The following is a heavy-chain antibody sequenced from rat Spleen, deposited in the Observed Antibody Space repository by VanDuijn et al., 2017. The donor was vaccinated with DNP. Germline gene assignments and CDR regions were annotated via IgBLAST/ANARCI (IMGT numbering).Heavy chain of an antibody. CDR3: ARHGPPIMYTTDYAMDA. J-gene: IGHJ4*01. V-gene: IGHV5S10*01. CDR1: GFTFSDYN. D-gene: IGHD1-6*01. Sequence: EVKLVESGGGLVQPGRSLKLSCAASGFTFSDYNMAWVRQAPTKGLEWVATIIYDGSRTYYRDSVNGRFTISRDNAKSTLYLQMDSRRSEDTATYYVARHGPPIMYTTDYAMDAWGQGTSVTVSS. CDR2: IIYDGSRT.